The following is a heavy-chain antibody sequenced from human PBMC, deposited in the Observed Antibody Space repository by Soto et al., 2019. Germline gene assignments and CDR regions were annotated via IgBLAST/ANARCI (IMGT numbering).Heavy chain of an antibody. D-gene: IGHD6-13*01. V-gene: IGHV4-39*01. CDR2: IYYSGST. CDR1: GGSISSSSYY. Sequence: SETLSLTCTVSGGSISSSSYYWGWIRQPPGKGLEWIGSIYYSGSTYYNPSLKSRVTISVDTSKNQFSLKLSSVTAADTAVYYCARPKLSSSWDDYYYGMDVWGQGTTVT. J-gene: IGHJ6*02. CDR3: ARPKLSSSWDDYYYGMDV.